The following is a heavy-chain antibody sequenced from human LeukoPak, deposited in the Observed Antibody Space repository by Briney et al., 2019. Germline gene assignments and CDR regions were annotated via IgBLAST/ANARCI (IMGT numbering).Heavy chain of an antibody. J-gene: IGHJ4*02. CDR3: ARFAVHRRITVPGQFGLGY. CDR2: INPSGGST. Sequence: GASVKVSCKASGYIFTSYNIYWVRQAPGQGLEWMGIINPSGGSTNYAQKFQGRVTMTRDTSTRTVYMELSSLRSEDTAVYYCARFAVHRRITVPGQFGLGYWGQGTLVTVSS. D-gene: IGHD6-19*01. V-gene: IGHV1-46*01. CDR1: GYIFTSYN.